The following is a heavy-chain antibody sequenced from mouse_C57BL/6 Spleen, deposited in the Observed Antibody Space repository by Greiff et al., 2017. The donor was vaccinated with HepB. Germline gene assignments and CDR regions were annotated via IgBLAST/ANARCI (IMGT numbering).Heavy chain of an antibody. D-gene: IGHD3-2*02. CDR1: GYSFTGYY. Sequence: EVKLMESGPELVKPGASVKISCKASGYSFTGYYMHWVKQSHGNILYWIGYIYPYNGVSSYNQKFKGKATLTVDKSSSTAYMELRSLTSEDSAVYYCARESRQLRLHAMDYWGQGTSVTVSS. V-gene: IGHV1-31*01. J-gene: IGHJ4*01. CDR3: ARESRQLRLHAMDY. CDR2: IYPYNGVS.